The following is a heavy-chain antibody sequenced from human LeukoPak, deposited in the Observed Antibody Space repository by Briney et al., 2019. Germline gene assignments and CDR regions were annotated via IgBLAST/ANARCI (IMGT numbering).Heavy chain of an antibody. V-gene: IGHV3-30-3*01. CDR2: ISYDGSNK. CDR1: GFTFSDYY. Sequence: GGSLRLSCAASGFTFSDYYMSWVRQAPGKGLEWVAVISYDGSNKYYADSVKGRFTTSRDNSKNTLYLQMNSLRAEDTAVYYCATARDYYDTSAYSRDHFDYWGQGTLVTVSS. J-gene: IGHJ4*02. D-gene: IGHD3-22*01. CDR3: ATARDYYDTSAYSRDHFDY.